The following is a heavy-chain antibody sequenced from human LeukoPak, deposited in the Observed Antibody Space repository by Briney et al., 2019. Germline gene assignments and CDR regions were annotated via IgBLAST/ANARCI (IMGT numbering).Heavy chain of an antibody. J-gene: IGHJ4*02. CDR3: ARGRGSGSFADY. D-gene: IGHD3-10*01. CDR2: IYYSGST. V-gene: IGHV4-31*03. Sequence: SETLSFTCTVSGGSISSGGYSWSWIRQHPGKGLEWIGYIYYSGSTYYNPSLKSRVTISVDTSKNQFSLKLSSVTAADTAVYYCARGRGSGSFADYWGQGTLVTVSS. CDR1: GGSISSGGYS.